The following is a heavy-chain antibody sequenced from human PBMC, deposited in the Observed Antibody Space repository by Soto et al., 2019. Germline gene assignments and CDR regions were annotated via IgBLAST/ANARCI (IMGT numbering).Heavy chain of an antibody. D-gene: IGHD3-3*01. Sequence: GTLSLTCAVSGGSIRSSSYYWGWVREPPGKGLEWIGSIYYSGSTYYNPSLKSRVTISVDTSKNQFSLKLSSVTAADTAVYYCARRRRYDFNWFDPSGQGTLVTVPS. J-gene: IGHJ5*02. CDR2: IYYSGST. V-gene: IGHV4-39*01. CDR3: ARRRRYDFNWFDP. CDR1: GGSIRSSSYY.